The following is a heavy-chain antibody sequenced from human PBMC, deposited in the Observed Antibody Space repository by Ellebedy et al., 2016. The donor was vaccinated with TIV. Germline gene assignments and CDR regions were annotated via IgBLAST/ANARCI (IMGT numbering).Heavy chain of an antibody. Sequence: GGSLRLSXAASGFTFSSYSMNWVRQAPGKGLEWVSSISSSSSYIYYADSVKGRFTISRDNAKNSLYLQMNSLRAEDTAVYYCARDNWNHQGAIDYWGQGTLVTVSS. J-gene: IGHJ4*02. CDR2: ISSSSSYI. D-gene: IGHD1-14*01. CDR1: GFTFSSYS. CDR3: ARDNWNHQGAIDY. V-gene: IGHV3-21*01.